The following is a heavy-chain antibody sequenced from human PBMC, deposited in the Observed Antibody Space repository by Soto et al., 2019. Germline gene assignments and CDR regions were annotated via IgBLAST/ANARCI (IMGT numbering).Heavy chain of an antibody. V-gene: IGHV4-61*01. CDR1: GGSVSSGSYY. CDR3: ARGIPLVVRGVIHHNWFDP. J-gene: IGHJ5*02. D-gene: IGHD3-10*01. Sequence: SETLSLTCTVSGGSVSSGSYYWSWIRQPPGKGLEWIGYIYYSGSTNYNPSLKSRVTISVDTSKNQFSLKLSSVTAADTAVYYCARGIPLVVRGVIHHNWFDPWGQGTLVTVSS. CDR2: IYYSGST.